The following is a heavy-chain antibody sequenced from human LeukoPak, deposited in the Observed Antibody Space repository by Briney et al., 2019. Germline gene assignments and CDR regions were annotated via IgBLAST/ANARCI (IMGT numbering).Heavy chain of an antibody. D-gene: IGHD6-13*01. CDR1: GFTFSSYA. Sequence: PGGSLRLSCAAPGFTFSSYAMSWVRQAPGKGLEWVSAISGSGGSTYYADSVKGRFTISRDNSKNTLYLQMNSLRAEDTAVYYCAKGCSSSFRIPGHYFDYWGQGTLVTVSS. CDR2: ISGSGGST. V-gene: IGHV3-23*01. J-gene: IGHJ4*02. CDR3: AKGCSSSFRIPGHYFDY.